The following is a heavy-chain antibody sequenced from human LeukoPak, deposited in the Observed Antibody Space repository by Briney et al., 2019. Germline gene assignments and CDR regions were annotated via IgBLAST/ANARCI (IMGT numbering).Heavy chain of an antibody. V-gene: IGHV3-7*01. Sequence: PGGSLRLSCAAAGFTFRSYAMHWVRQAPGKWLEWVAKIKADGGEKDHVASVKGRFTVSRDNAKNSLYLQMNSLRVEDTAVYYCARGGAARPDFWGQGTLVTVSS. CDR1: GFTFRSYA. D-gene: IGHD6-6*01. J-gene: IGHJ4*02. CDR2: IKADGGEK. CDR3: ARGGAARPDF.